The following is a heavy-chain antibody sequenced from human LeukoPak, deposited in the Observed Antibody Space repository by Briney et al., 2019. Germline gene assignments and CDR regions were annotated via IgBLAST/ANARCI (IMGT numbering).Heavy chain of an antibody. Sequence: ASVKVSCKASGYTFTSYGISWARQAPGQGLEWMGWISAYNGNTNYAQKLQGRVTMTTDTSTSTAYMELRSLRSDDTAVYYCARGTLIRYDSSGVDYWGQGTLVTVSS. J-gene: IGHJ4*02. D-gene: IGHD3-22*01. V-gene: IGHV1-18*01. CDR2: ISAYNGNT. CDR1: GYTFTSYG. CDR3: ARGTLIRYDSSGVDY.